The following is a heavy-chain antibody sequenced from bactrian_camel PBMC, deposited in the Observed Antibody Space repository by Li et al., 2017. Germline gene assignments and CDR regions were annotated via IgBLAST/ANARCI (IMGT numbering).Heavy chain of an antibody. CDR1: GYTYSNYC. CDR3: AASGDFACGGSWTFVSPGRFTG. V-gene: IGHV3S40*01. J-gene: IGHJ4*01. Sequence: VQLVESGGGSVQSGGSLRFSCAASGYTYSNYCMGWFRRAPGKEREGVAARYFGYGSTYYADSVKGRFTISQAAGLKTVNLQMNSLKPEDSGMYYCAASGDFACGGSWTFVSPGRFTGWGQGTQVTVS. CDR2: RYFGYGST. D-gene: IGHD2*01.